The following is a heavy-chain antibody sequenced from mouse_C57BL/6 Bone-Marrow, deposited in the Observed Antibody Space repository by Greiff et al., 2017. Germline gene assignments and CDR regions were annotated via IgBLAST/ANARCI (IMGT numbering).Heavy chain of an antibody. V-gene: IGHV1-59*01. CDR3: ARSGV. CDR1: GYTFTSYW. CDR2: IDPSDSYT. Sequence: QVQLQQSGAELVRPGTSVKLSCKASGYTFTSYWMHWVKQRPGQGLEWIGVIDPSDSYTNYNQKFKGKATLTVDTSSSTAYMQLSSLTSEDSAVYYCARSGVWGTGTTVTVSS. J-gene: IGHJ1*03. D-gene: IGHD3-1*01.